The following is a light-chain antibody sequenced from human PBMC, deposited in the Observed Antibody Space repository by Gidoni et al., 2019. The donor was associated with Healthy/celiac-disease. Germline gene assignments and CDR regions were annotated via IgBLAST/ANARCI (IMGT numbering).Light chain of an antibody. CDR1: QSIRSY. CDR2: AAS. V-gene: IGKV1-39*01. J-gene: IGKJ4*01. Sequence: DIQMTQSPSSLSASVGDRVTITCRASQSIRSYLNWYQQKPGNAPKLLIYAASSLQSGVPSRFSGSGSGTDFTLTISSLQPEDFATYYCQQSYSTPHFGGXTKVEIK. CDR3: QQSYSTPH.